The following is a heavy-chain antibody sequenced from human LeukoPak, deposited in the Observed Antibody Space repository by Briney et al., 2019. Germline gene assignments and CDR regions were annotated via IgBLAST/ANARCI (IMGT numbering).Heavy chain of an antibody. CDR2: VSTNDGNT. CDR3: TRAPPGMTMMTDY. CDR1: GYTFTNYR. V-gene: IGHV1-18*01. Sequence: GASVTVSCKASGYTFTNYRIAWVRQAPGQGLEWMGWVSTNDGNTVYAQRLQGRVTMTTDTSTSVAYMELRSLTSDDTAVYYCTRAPPGMTMMTDYWGQGTLVTVSS. D-gene: IGHD3-22*01. J-gene: IGHJ4*02.